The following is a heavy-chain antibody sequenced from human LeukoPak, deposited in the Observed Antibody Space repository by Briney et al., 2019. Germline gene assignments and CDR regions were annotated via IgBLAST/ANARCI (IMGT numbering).Heavy chain of an antibody. Sequence: PSETLSLTCTVSGDSVTSGKYFWTWIRQSPGEGLEWIGYISYSGSTNYNPSLKSRVTISVDTSKEQLSLSLSSVTAADTAVYFCVRESLVAVSRYNFYLMDVWGQGTSVTVSS. V-gene: IGHV4-61*01. J-gene: IGHJ6*02. CDR1: GDSVTSGKYF. CDR3: VRESLVAVSRYNFYLMDV. D-gene: IGHD6-19*01. CDR2: ISYSGST.